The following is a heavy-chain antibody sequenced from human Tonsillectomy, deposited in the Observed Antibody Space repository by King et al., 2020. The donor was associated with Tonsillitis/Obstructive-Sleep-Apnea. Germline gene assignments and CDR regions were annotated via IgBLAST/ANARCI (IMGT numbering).Heavy chain of an antibody. CDR3: AKDVVTTVTTVRWFDP. J-gene: IGHJ5*02. D-gene: IGHD4-17*01. Sequence: VQLVESGGGLVQPGGSLRLSCAASGFTFSSYAMSWVRQAPGKGLEWVSAISGSGGSTYYADSVKGRFTISRDNSKNTLYLQMNSLSAEDTAVYYCAKDVVTTVTTVRWFDPWGQGTLVTASS. CDR2: ISGSGGST. V-gene: IGHV3-23*04. CDR1: GFTFSSYA.